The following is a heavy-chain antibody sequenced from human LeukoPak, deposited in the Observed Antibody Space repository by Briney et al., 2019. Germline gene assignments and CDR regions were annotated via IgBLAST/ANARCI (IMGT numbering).Heavy chain of an antibody. Sequence: SETPSLTCAVYGGSFSGYYWSWIRQPPGKGLEWIGEINHSGSTNYNPSLKSRVTISVDTSKNQFSLKLSSVTAADTAVYYCARAHRKYYFDYWGQGTLVTVSS. CDR2: INHSGST. CDR1: GGSFSGYY. V-gene: IGHV4-34*01. J-gene: IGHJ4*02. CDR3: ARAHRKYYFDY. D-gene: IGHD1-14*01.